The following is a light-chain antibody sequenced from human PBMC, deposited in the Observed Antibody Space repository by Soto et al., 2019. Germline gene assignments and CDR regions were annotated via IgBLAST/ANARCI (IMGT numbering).Light chain of an antibody. Sequence: VLTQSPCTLSLAAGESATLSCMASHTVSITYLTWYQQKPGQAPRLLIFGASKRATGIPDRFSGSGSGRDFTLTISGLEPEDFAVYYCQQYGSSPLISLGQGTRLEI. V-gene: IGKV3-20*01. CDR3: QQYGSSPLIS. CDR1: HTVSITY. J-gene: IGKJ5*01. CDR2: GAS.